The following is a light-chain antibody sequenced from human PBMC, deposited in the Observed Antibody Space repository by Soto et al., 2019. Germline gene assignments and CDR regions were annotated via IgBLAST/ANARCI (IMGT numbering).Light chain of an antibody. Sequence: SVLTQTPSASGTPGQRVTISCSGSSSNIGSNFVYWYQKLPGTAPKLLMYKDNHRPSGVPDRFSGSKSGTSASLAISGLRSEDEADYYCAAWDDSLSGLYVFGTGTKVTVL. J-gene: IGLJ1*01. CDR3: AAWDDSLSGLYV. CDR2: KDN. V-gene: IGLV1-47*01. CDR1: SSNIGSNF.